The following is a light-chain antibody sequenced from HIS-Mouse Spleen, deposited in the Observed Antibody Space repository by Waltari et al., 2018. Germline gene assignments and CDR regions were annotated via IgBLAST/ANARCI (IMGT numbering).Light chain of an antibody. V-gene: IGLV3-21*02. J-gene: IGLJ2*01. CDR1: NIGSKS. Sequence: SYVLTQPPSVSVAPGQTARITCGGNNIGSKSVHWYQQKPGQAPVLVVYDDSDRPSGNPERFSGSNSGNTATLTISRVEAGDEADYYCQVWDSSSDHVVFCGGTKLTVL. CDR2: DDS. CDR3: QVWDSSSDHVV.